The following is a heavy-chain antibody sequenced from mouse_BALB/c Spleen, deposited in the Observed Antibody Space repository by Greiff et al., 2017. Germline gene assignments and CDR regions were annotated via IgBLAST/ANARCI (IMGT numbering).Heavy chain of an antibody. J-gene: IGHJ1*01. CDR1: GFTFSSYA. V-gene: IGHV5-6-5*01. CDR3: ARGHSSGRYFDV. Sequence: EVKLMESGGGLVKPGGSLKLSCAASGFTFSSYAMSWVRQTPEKRLEWVASISSGGSTYYPDSVKGRFTISRDNARNILYLQMSSLRSEDTAMYYCARGHSSGRYFDVWGAGTTVTVSS. CDR2: ISSGGST. D-gene: IGHD6-1*01.